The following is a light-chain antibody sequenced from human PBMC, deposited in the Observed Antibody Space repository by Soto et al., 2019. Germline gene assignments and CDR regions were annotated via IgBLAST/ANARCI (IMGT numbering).Light chain of an antibody. CDR3: QSYDSSLSAVV. J-gene: IGLJ2*01. CDR2: GNS. Sequence: QSVLTQPPSVSGAPGQRVTISCTGSSSNIGAGYDVHWYQQLPGTAPKLLIYGNSNRPSGVPDRFSGSKSGTSASLAITGLQAEDEADDYCQSYDSSLSAVVFGGGTKLTAL. CDR1: SSNIGAGYD. V-gene: IGLV1-40*01.